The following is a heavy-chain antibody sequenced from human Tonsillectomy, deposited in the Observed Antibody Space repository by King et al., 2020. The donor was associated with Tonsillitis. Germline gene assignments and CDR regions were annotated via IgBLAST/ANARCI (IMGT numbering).Heavy chain of an antibody. CDR1: GFTVSSNY. D-gene: IGHD6-19*01. Sequence: VQLVESGGGLIQPGGSLRLSCATSGFTVSSNYMSWVRQAPGKGLEWVSVIYSGGSTYYADSVKGRFTISRDNSKNTLYLQMNSLRADDTAVYYCARDWESGGWFRAFDIWGQGTIVTVSS. J-gene: IGHJ3*02. CDR3: ARDWESGGWFRAFDI. V-gene: IGHV3-53*01. CDR2: IYSGGST.